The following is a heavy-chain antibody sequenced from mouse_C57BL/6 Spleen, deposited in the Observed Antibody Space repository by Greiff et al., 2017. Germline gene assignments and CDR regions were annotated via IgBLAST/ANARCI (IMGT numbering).Heavy chain of an antibody. CDR1: GYTFTSYW. J-gene: IGHJ2*01. Sequence: QVQLQQSGAELVKPGASVKLSCKASGYTFTSYWMQWVKQRPGQGLEWIGEIDPSDSYTNYNQKFKGKATLTVDTSSSTAYMQLSSLTSEDSAVYYCAREKYYFDYWGQGTTLTVA. CDR3: AREKYYFDY. CDR2: IDPSDSYT. V-gene: IGHV1-50*01.